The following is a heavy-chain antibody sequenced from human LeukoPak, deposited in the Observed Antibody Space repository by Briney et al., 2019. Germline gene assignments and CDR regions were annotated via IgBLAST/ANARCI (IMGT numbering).Heavy chain of an antibody. J-gene: IGHJ1*01. Sequence: GGSLRLSCAASGFTFSSYAMHWVRQAPGKGLEWVAVISYDGSNKYYADSVKGRFTISRDNSKNTPYLQMNSLRAEDTAVYYCAKEGISGTTLRDWGQGTLVTVSS. CDR1: GFTFSSYA. D-gene: IGHD1-7*01. CDR2: ISYDGSNK. V-gene: IGHV3-30-3*01. CDR3: AKEGISGTTLRD.